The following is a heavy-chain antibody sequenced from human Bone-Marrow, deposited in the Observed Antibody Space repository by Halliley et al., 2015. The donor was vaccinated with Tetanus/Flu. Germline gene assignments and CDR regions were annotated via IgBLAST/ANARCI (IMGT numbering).Heavy chain of an antibody. CDR2: INHRGSP. J-gene: IGHJ4*02. CDR3: ARGRYLEWLFRQGHYYFDS. D-gene: IGHD3-3*01. V-gene: IGHV4-34*01. Sequence: INHRGSPNYNPPVLSRIALSVDPSKNQFSLKLPSVTAADTAVYYCARGRYLEWLFRQGHYYFDSWGQGTLVAVSS.